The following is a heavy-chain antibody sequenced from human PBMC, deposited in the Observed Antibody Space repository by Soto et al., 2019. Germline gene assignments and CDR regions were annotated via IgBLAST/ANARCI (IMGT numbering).Heavy chain of an antibody. Sequence: SETLSLTCAVYGGSFSGYYWSWIRQPPGKGLEWIGEINHSGSTNYNPSLKSRVTISVDTSKNQFSLKLSSVTAADTAVYYCASKGVVPPYMDVGGKGTRVPVSS. J-gene: IGHJ6*03. CDR2: INHSGST. CDR3: ASKGVVPPYMDV. CDR1: GGSFSGYY. V-gene: IGHV4-34*01. D-gene: IGHD2-15*01.